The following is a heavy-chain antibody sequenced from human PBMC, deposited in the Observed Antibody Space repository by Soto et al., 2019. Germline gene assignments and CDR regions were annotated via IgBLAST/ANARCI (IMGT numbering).Heavy chain of an antibody. V-gene: IGHV3-7*03. J-gene: IGHJ3*01. CDR3: AREEYCSSTSCLGAFDF. D-gene: IGHD2-2*01. CDR2: IREDGSEK. CDR1: GFTFSSYW. Sequence: PGGSLRLSCAASGFTFSSYWMNWVRQAPGKGLEWVANIREDGSEKYYVDSAKGRFTISRDNAKKSLHLQMYSLRAEDTAVYYCAREEYCSSTSCLGAFDFWGQGTMVTVS.